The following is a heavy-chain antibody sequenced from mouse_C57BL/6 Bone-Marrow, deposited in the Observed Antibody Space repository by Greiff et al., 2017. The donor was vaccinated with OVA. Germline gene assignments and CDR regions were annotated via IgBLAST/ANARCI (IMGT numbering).Heavy chain of an antibody. V-gene: IGHV15-2*01. D-gene: IGHD1-1*01. Sequence: VQLQQSGSELRSPGSSVKLSCKDFDSEVFPIAYMSWVRQKPGHGFEWIGGILPSIGRTIYGEKFEDKATLDADTLSNTAYLELNSLTSEDSAIYYCARKGYYYGSNKYCDVWGTGTTVTVSS. CDR3: ARKGYYYGSNKYCDV. CDR2: ILPSIGRT. CDR1: DSEVFPIAY. J-gene: IGHJ1*03.